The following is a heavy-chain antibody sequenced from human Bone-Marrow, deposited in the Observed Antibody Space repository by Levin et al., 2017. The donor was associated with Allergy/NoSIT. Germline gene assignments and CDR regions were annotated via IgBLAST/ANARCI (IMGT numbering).Heavy chain of an antibody. Sequence: SCAASGFSFSRYGFNWVRQTPGKGLEWVALISFDGSIKHYGDSVKGRFSVSRDNSKNMVHLQMNSLRAEDTAVYYCAKESDYADNYYGMDVWGQGTTVAVSS. CDR2: ISFDGSIK. D-gene: IGHD4-17*01. CDR1: GFSFSRYG. CDR3: AKESDYADNYYGMDV. J-gene: IGHJ6*02. V-gene: IGHV3-30*18.